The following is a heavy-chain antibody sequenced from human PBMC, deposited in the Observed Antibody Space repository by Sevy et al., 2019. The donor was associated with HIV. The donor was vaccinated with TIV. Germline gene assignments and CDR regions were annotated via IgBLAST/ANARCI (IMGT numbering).Heavy chain of an antibody. D-gene: IGHD1-26*01. V-gene: IGHV3-49*04. CDR3: TRVEGAADWGMDV. CDR1: GLTFDDYT. J-gene: IGHJ6*02. Sequence: GGSLRLSCRASGLTFDDYTMSWVRQAPGKGLEWVAFIRSKVYGGTTEYAASVKGRFTISRDESKSIAYLQMNSLKTEDTAVYYCTRVEGAADWGMDVWGQGTTVTVSS. CDR2: IRSKVYGGTT.